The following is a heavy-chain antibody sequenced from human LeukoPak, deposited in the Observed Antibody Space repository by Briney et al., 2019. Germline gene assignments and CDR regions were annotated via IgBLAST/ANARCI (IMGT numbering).Heavy chain of an antibody. V-gene: IGHV3-48*01. CDR2: ISSSSSTI. D-gene: IGHD2-8*01. CDR1: GFTFSSYS. CDR3: ARRAMVYAMDYFDY. Sequence: GGSLRLSCAASGFTFSSYSMNWVRQAPGKGLEWVSYISSSSSTIYYADSVKGRFTISRDNAKNSLYLQMNSLRAEDTAVYYCARRAMVYAMDYFDYWGQGTLVTVSS. J-gene: IGHJ4*02.